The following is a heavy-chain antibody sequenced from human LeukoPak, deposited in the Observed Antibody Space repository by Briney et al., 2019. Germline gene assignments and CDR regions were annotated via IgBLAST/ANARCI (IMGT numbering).Heavy chain of an antibody. J-gene: IGHJ4*02. CDR3: AKGDYSNYFDY. CDR1: GFTFSSSA. Sequence: GGSLRLSCPASGFTFSSSAMSWVRQAPGKGLEWVSAISGSGGSTYYADSVKGRFTISRDNSKTTLYLQMNSLRAEDTAVYYCAKGDYSNYFDYWGQGTLVTVSS. V-gene: IGHV3-23*01. D-gene: IGHD4-11*01. CDR2: ISGSGGST.